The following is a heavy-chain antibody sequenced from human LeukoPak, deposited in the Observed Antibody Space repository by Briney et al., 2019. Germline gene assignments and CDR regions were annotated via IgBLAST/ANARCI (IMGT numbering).Heavy chain of an antibody. D-gene: IGHD3-3*01. V-gene: IGHV3-53*01. CDR2: TYSDGHT. CDR3: ARNRVIFGVVITYYFDY. Sequence: PGGSLRLSCAASGFTVSSDCMSWVRQAPGKGLEWVSITYSDGHTYYADSVKGRFTISRDNSMNTLYLQMNGLRAEDTAVYYCARNRVIFGVVITYYFDYWGQGTLVPVSS. J-gene: IGHJ4*02. CDR1: GFTVSSDC.